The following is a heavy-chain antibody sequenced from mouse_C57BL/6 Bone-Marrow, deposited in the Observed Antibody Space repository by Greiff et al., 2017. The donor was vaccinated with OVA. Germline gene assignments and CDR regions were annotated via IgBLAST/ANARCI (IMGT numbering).Heavy chain of an antibody. J-gene: IGHJ4*01. CDR2: SRNKANDYTT. D-gene: IGHD1-1*02. Sequence: EVKLVESGGGLVQSGRSLRLSCATSGFTFSDFYMEWVRQAPGKGLEWIAASRNKANDYTTEYSASVKGRFIVSRDTSQSILYLQMNALRAEDTAIYYCARDQLSSMYYWGQGTSVTVSS. V-gene: IGHV7-1*01. CDR1: GFTFSDFY. CDR3: ARDQLSSMYY.